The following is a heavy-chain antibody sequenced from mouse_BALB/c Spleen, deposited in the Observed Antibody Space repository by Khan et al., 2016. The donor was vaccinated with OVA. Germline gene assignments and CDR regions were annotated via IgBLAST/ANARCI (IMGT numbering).Heavy chain of an antibody. J-gene: IGHJ2*01. Sequence: EVQLQESGPGLVKPSQSLSLICTVTGYSITSDYAWNWIRQFPGNKLEWIGFISYSGNTNYNPSLKSRISITRDTSKNQFFLQLNSVTTEDTATYNCARVYGGDFDYWGQGTTLTVSS. CDR3: ARVYGGDFDY. V-gene: IGHV3-2*02. CDR1: GYSITSDYA. D-gene: IGHD1-1*01. CDR2: ISYSGNT.